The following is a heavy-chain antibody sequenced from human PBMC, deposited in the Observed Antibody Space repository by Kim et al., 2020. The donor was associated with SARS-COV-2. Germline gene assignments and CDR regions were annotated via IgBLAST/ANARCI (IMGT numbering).Heavy chain of an antibody. V-gene: IGHV3-23*01. CDR2: ISGSGGST. CDR3: AKYYYGSGSSIDYYYGMDV. Sequence: GGSLRLSCAASGFTFSSYAMSWVRQAPGKGLEWVSAISGSGGSTYYADSVKGRFTISRDNSKNTLYLQMNSLRAEDTAVYYCAKYYYGSGSSIDYYYGMDVWGQGTTVTVSS. D-gene: IGHD3-10*01. CDR1: GFTFSSYA. J-gene: IGHJ6*02.